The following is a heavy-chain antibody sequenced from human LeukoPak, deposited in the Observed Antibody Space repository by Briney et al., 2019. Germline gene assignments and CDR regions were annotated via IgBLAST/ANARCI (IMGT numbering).Heavy chain of an antibody. CDR2: IKVDGSEK. V-gene: IGHV3-7*01. CDR3: TKDWWFGESWVFQH. Sequence: GGSLRLSCAASGFTFSNYWMSWVRQAPGKGLEWVANIKVDGSEKDYVDSVKGRFTISRDNAKNSVYLQMNSLRAEDTAVYYCTKDWWFGESWVFQHWGQGTLVTVSS. CDR1: GFTFSNYW. J-gene: IGHJ1*01. D-gene: IGHD3-10*01.